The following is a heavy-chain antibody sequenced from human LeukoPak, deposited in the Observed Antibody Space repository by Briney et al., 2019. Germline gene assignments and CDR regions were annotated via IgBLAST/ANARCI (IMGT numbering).Heavy chain of an antibody. V-gene: IGHV3-23*01. CDR3: AYEGYGDYAGSVDP. CDR2: ISGSGGST. Sequence: GGSLRLSCAASGFTFSSYAMSWVRQAPGKGLEWVSAISGSGGSTYYADSVKGRFTISRANSKTTLYLQMNSLRAEDTAVYYCAYEGYGDYAGSVDPWGQGTLVTVSS. D-gene: IGHD4-17*01. J-gene: IGHJ5*02. CDR1: GFTFSSYA.